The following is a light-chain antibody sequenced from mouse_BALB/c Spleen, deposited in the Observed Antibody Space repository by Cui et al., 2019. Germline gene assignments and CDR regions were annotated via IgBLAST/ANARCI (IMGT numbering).Light chain of an antibody. CDR3: QQRSSYPWT. V-gene: IGKV4-57*01. Sequence: QIVLTQPPAIMSASPGEKVTITCSASSSVSYMHWFQQKPGTSPKLWIYSTSNLASGVPARFSGSGSGTSYSLTISRMEAEDAATYYCQQRSSYPWTFGGGTKLEIK. CDR2: STS. CDR1: SSVSY. J-gene: IGKJ1*01.